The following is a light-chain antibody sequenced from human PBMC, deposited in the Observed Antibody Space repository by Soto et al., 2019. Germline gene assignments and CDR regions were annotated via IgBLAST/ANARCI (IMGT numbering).Light chain of an antibody. J-gene: IGLJ1*01. CDR2: DVS. CDR3: SSYTSGFYV. V-gene: IGLV2-14*01. CDR1: SSDVGGYNY. Sequence: QSVLTQPASVSGSPGQSITISCTGTSSDVGGYNYVSWYQQHPGKAPKLMIYDVSDRPSGVSNRFSGSKSGNTASLTISGLQAEDEADYYCSSYTSGFYVFRTGTKVTVL.